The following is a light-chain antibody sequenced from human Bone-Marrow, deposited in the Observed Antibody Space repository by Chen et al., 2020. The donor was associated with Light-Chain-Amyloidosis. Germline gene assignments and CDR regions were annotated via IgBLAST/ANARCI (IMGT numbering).Light chain of an antibody. J-gene: IGLJ1*01. CDR1: STDVGHYNL. CDR2: EGS. Sequence: SALTQPASVAGSVGQSSTISCTGTSTDVGHYNLVSWYQQHPGAAPKLMIYEGSGRPSGVSNRFSGSKAGNTASLTISGLQTEDEADYYCSSYTSTGTYVFGTGTKVTVL. V-gene: IGLV2-14*02. CDR3: SSYTSTGTYV.